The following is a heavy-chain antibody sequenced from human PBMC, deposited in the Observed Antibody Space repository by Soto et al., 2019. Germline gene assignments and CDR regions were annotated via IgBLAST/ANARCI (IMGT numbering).Heavy chain of an antibody. CDR3: ARARVVVAATKGYYYYGMDV. V-gene: IGHV3-33*01. CDR2: IWYDGSNK. D-gene: IGHD2-15*01. J-gene: IGHJ6*02. Sequence: PGGSLRLSCAASGFTFSSYGMHWVRQAPGKGPEWLAVIWYDGSNKYYADSVKGRFTISRDNSKNTLYLQMNSLRAEDTAVYYCARARVVVAATKGYYYYGMDVWGQGTTVTVSS. CDR1: GFTFSSYG.